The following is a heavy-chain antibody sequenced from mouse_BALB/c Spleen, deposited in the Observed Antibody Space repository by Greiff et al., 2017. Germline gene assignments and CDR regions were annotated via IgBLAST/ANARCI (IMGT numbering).Heavy chain of an antibody. CDR3: ARWDGNYLTSMDY. V-gene: IGHV3-8*02. CDR1: GDSITSGY. D-gene: IGHD2-1*01. CDR2: ISYSGST. Sequence: DVQLQESGPSLVKPSQTLSLSCSVTGDSITSGYWNWIRKFPGNKLEYMGYISYSGSTYYNPSLKSRISITRDTSKNQYYLQLNSVTTEDTATYYCARWDGNYLTSMDYWGQGTSVTVSS. J-gene: IGHJ4*01.